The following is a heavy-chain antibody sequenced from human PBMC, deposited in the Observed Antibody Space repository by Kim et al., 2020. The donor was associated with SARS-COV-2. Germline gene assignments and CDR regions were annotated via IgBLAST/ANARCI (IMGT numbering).Heavy chain of an antibody. CDR1: GFTFSSYA. D-gene: IGHD3-10*01. V-gene: IGHV3-23*01. CDR3: AIDRRGFNPYYGMDV. CDR2: ISGNGEST. J-gene: IGHJ6*02. Sequence: GGSLRLSCAASGFTFSSYAMSWVRQAPGKGLEWVSGISGNGESTYYADSVKGRFTISRDTSKSTLYLQMNSLRAEDTDVYYCAIDRRGFNPYYGMDVWGQGTTVIVSS.